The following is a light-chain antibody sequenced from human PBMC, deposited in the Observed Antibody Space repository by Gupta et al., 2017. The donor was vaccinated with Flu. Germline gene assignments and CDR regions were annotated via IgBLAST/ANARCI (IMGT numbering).Light chain of an antibody. Sequence: VTISCSGSSSNIGRYTVNWYQQVPGTAPKLLIYGNHQRPSGVPVRFSGSKSRTSASLAISGLQSEDEADYYCAAWDDSLNGHYVFGTGTEVTGL. CDR1: SSNIGRYT. V-gene: IGLV1-44*01. CDR3: AAWDDSLNGHYV. CDR2: GNH. J-gene: IGLJ1*01.